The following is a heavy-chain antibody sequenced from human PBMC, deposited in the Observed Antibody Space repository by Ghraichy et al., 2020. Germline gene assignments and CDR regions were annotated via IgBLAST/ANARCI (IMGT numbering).Heavy chain of an antibody. CDR3: AKDKAMVRGKYFDY. J-gene: IGHJ4*02. V-gene: IGHV3-23*01. D-gene: IGHD3-10*01. Sequence: GESLNISCAASGFTFSSYAMSWVRQAPGKGLEWVSAISGSGGSTYYADSVKGRFTISRDNSKNTLYLQMNSLRAEDTAVYYCAKDKAMVRGKYFDYWGQGTLVTVSS. CDR2: ISGSGGST. CDR1: GFTFSSYA.